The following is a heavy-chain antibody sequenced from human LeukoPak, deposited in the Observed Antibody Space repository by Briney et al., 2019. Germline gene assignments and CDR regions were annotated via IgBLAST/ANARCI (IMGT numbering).Heavy chain of an antibody. J-gene: IGHJ4*02. D-gene: IGHD6-19*01. Sequence: GASVKVSCKASGYAFTSLGINWVRQATGQGLEWMGWMNPNSGFTASAQKFQGRLTMTRDTSISTAYMELTSLTSEDTAMYYCARVAGSADYWGQGTLVTVSS. CDR3: ARVAGSADY. CDR2: MNPNSGFT. V-gene: IGHV1-8*01. CDR1: GYAFTSLG.